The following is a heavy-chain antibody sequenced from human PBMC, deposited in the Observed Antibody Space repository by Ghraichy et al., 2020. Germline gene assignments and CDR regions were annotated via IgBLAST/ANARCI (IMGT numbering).Heavy chain of an antibody. J-gene: IGHJ4*02. V-gene: IGHV3-64D*09. CDR2: ISNGGDT. Sequence: GGSLRLSCSASGFTFSSYTMHWVRQAPGKGLEYVSAISNGGDTYYAHSVKGRFTISRDNSKNTLFLQMSSLRPEDTAVYYCVKGSVEAPGSDYWGQGTLVTVSS. CDR1: GFTFSSYT. D-gene: IGHD2-2*01. CDR3: VKGSVEAPGSDY.